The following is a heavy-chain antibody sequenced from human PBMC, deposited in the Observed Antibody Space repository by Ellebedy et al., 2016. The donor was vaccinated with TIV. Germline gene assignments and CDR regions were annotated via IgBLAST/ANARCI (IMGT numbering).Heavy chain of an antibody. CDR3: TRDGAVRGAPAYLAYDF. V-gene: IGHV3-30*13. D-gene: IGHD2/OR15-2a*01. Sequence: PGGSLRLSCAASGFIFNSHGMHWVRQAPGKGLEWVAVISGHGLTTYSADSVKGRFTISRYNSNNSLYLQMNSLRAEDTAVYFCTRDGAVRGAPAYLAYDFWGQGTLVTVSS. CDR1: GFIFNSHG. CDR2: ISGHGLTT. J-gene: IGHJ4*02.